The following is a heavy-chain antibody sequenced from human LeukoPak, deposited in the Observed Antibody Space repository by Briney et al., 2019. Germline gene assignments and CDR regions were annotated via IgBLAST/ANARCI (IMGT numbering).Heavy chain of an antibody. J-gene: IGHJ5*02. Sequence: SQTLSLTCTVSGGSISSGGYYWSWIRQPPGKGLEWIGYIYHSGSTYYNPSLKSRVTISVDRSKNQFSLKLSSVTAADTAVYYRARTPSGIFDPWGQGTLVTVSS. V-gene: IGHV4-30-2*01. CDR1: GGSISSGGYY. D-gene: IGHD3-10*01. CDR2: IYHSGST. CDR3: ARTPSGIFDP.